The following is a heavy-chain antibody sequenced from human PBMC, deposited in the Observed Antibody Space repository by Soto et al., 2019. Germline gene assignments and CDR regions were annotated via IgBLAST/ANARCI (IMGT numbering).Heavy chain of an antibody. D-gene: IGHD3-22*01. CDR2: ISSSGSTI. CDR1: GFTFSDYY. J-gene: IGHJ6*02. Sequence: PGGSLRLSCAASGFTFSDYYMSWIRQAPGKGLEWVSYISSSGSTIYYADSVKGRFTISRDNAKNSLYLQMNSLRAEDTAVYYCANGRQYYYDSSGSVDYYYYGMDVWGQGTTVTVSS. CDR3: ANGRQYYYDSSGSVDYYYYGMDV. V-gene: IGHV3-11*01.